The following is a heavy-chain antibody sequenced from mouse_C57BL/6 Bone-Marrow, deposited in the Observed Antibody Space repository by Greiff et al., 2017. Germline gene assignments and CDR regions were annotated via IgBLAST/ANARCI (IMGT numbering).Heavy chain of an antibody. V-gene: IGHV5-6*02. CDR2: ISSGGSYT. D-gene: IGHD1-2*01. Sequence: DVKLVEPGGDLVKPGGSLKLSCAASGFTFSSYGMSWVRQTPDKRLEWVATISSGGSYTYYPDSVKGRFPISRDNAKNTLYLQMSSLKAEDTAMYCCTSHIIMATVGAMDYWGQGTSVTGSS. CDR1: GFTFSSYG. CDR3: TSHIIMATVGAMDY. J-gene: IGHJ4*01.